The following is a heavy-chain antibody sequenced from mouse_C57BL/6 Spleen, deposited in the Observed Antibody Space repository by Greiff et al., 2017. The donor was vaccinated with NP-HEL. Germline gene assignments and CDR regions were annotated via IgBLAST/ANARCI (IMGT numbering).Heavy chain of an antibody. CDR3: ASPLPTVVATPFAY. J-gene: IGHJ3*01. D-gene: IGHD1-1*01. Sequence: QVQLQQPGAELVRPGTSVKLSCKASGYTFTSYWMHWVKQRPGQGLEWIGVIDPSDSYTNYNQKFKGKATLTVDTSSSTAYMQLSSLTSEDSAVYYCASPLPTVVATPFAYWGQGTLVTVSA. V-gene: IGHV1-59*01. CDR2: IDPSDSYT. CDR1: GYTFTSYW.